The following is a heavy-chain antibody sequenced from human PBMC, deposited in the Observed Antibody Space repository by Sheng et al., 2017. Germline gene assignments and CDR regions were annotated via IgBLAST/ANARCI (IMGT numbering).Heavy chain of an antibody. CDR2: INPDGRTT. V-gene: IGHV3-74*02. Sequence: EVQLVESGGGLVQPGGSRRLSCAASGLTFWNDWMHWVRQVPGEGLVWVSRINPDGRTTNYADSVKGRFTVSRDNARNTLYLQMNSLREEDTAVYYCARGRDCGDRSNCYGLPYYGMDVWDQGP. CDR1: GLTFWNDW. CDR3: ARGRDCGDRSNCYGLPYYGMDV. J-gene: IGHJ6*02. D-gene: IGHD2-21*01.